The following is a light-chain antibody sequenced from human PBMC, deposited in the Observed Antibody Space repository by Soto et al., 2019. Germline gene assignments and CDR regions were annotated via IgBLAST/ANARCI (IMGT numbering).Light chain of an antibody. Sequence: EIVVTQSPCTLSLSPGERATLSCRASQSVSSYLPWYQQKPGQAPRLLIYAASFRATGTPDRFSGSGSGRDFTLTISRLEPEDVAVYYCQQSVNSPWTFGQGTKVDI. V-gene: IGKV3-20*01. CDR1: QSVSSY. J-gene: IGKJ1*01. CDR3: QQSVNSPWT. CDR2: AAS.